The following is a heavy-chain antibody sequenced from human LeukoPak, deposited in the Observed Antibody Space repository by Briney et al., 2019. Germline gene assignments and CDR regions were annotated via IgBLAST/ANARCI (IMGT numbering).Heavy chain of an antibody. Sequence: GASVKVSCKVSGYTLTELSMHWVRQAPGKGLEWMGGFDPEDGETIYAQKFQGRVTMTEDTSTDTAYMELSSLRSEDTTVYYCATATPEYYYDSRAFDYWGQGTLVTVSS. D-gene: IGHD3-22*01. J-gene: IGHJ4*02. V-gene: IGHV1-24*01. CDR1: GYTLTELS. CDR3: ATATPEYYYDSRAFDY. CDR2: FDPEDGET.